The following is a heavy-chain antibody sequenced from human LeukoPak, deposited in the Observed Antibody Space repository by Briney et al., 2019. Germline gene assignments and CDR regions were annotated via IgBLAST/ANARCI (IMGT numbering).Heavy chain of an antibody. CDR2: ISYDGSNK. CDR1: GFTFSSYA. D-gene: IGHD1-26*01. CDR3: ANPAVGTTGEGY. Sequence: GGSLRLSCAASGFTFSSYAMHWVRQAPGKGLEWVAVISYDGSNKYYADSVKGRFTISRDNSKNTLYLQMNSLRAEDTAVYYCANPAVGTTGEGYWGQGTLVTVSS. J-gene: IGHJ4*02. V-gene: IGHV3-30-3*01.